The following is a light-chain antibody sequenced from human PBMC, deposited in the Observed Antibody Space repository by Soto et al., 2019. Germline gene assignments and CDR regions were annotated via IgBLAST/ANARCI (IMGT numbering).Light chain of an antibody. V-gene: IGLV1-44*01. CDR1: SSNIGTYT. J-gene: IGLJ3*02. CDR2: TDY. Sequence: QSVLTQPPSASGTPGQRVTISCSGTSSNIGTYTVNWYQQLPGTAPKLLIYTDYQRPLGVPDRFSGSKSGTSASLAINGLHSEDEADYYCASWDDNLNGGVFGGGTKLTVL. CDR3: ASWDDNLNGGV.